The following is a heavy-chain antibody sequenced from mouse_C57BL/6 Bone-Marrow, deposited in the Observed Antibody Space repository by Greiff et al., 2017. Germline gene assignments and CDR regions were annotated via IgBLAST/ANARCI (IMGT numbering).Heavy chain of an antibody. CDR2: IYLGNGYT. CDR1: GYTFTSYG. J-gene: IGHJ2*01. Sequence: EVQLKESGAELVRPGSSVKMSCKTSGYTFTSYGINWVKQRPGQGLEWIGYIYLGNGYTEYNEKFKGKATLTSDTSSSTAYMQLSSLTSEDSAIYFCASHYYGSSYPLGYWGQGTTLTVSS. CDR3: ASHYYGSSYPLGY. D-gene: IGHD1-1*01. V-gene: IGHV1-58*01.